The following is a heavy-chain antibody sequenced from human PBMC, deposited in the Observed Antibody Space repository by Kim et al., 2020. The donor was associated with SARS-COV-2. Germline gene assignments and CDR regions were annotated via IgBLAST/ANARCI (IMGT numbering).Heavy chain of an antibody. CDR1: GYTFTSYG. V-gene: IGHV1-18*01. CDR3: ARDLGGATDWKTTNYYYGMDV. Sequence: ASVKVSCKASGYTFTSYGISWVRQAPGQGLEWMGWISAYNGNTNYAQKLQGRVTMTTDTSTSTAYMELRSLRSDDTAVYYCARDLGGATDWKTTNYYYGMDVWGQGTTVTVSS. CDR2: ISAYNGNT. D-gene: IGHD1-26*01. J-gene: IGHJ6*02.